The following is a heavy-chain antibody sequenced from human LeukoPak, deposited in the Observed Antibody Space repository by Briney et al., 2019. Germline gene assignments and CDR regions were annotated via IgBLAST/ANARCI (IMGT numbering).Heavy chain of an antibody. CDR1: GGTFSSYA. CDR3: ARDPNYYYDSSGYYKNWFDP. Sequence: SVKLSCKASGGTFSSYAISWVRQAPGQGLEWMGRIIPIFGIANYAQKFKGRVTITADKSTSTAYMELSSLRSEDTAVYYCARDPNYYYDSSGYYKNWFDPWGQGTLVTVSS. D-gene: IGHD3-22*01. J-gene: IGHJ5*02. CDR2: IIPIFGIA. V-gene: IGHV1-69*04.